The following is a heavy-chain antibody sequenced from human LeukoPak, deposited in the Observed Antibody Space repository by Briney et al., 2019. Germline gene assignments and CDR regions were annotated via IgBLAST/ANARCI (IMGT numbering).Heavy chain of an antibody. CDR1: GYTFTSYY. Sequence: ASVKVSCKASGYTFTSYYMHWVRQAPGQGLEWMGWISAYNGNTNYAQKLQGRVTMTTDTSTSTAYMELRSLRSDDTAVYYCARVEQWLAYFDYWGQGTLVTVSS. V-gene: IGHV1-18*04. J-gene: IGHJ4*02. CDR3: ARVEQWLAYFDY. D-gene: IGHD6-19*01. CDR2: ISAYNGNT.